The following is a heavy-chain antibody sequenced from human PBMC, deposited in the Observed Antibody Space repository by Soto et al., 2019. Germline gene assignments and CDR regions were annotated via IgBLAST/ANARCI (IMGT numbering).Heavy chain of an antibody. CDR2: INHRGSL. V-gene: IGHV4-31*03. CDR3: ARELPQRQGRNMDV. Sequence: TLSLTCPVSGGSISSGGYYWSWIRQHPGEGLEWFGYINHRGSLYYNPSLKSRVSMSVDTSKNQFSLNLSSVTAADTAVYYCARELPQRQGRNMDVWGQGTTVTVSS. CDR1: GGSISSGGYY. D-gene: IGHD1-1*01. J-gene: IGHJ6*02.